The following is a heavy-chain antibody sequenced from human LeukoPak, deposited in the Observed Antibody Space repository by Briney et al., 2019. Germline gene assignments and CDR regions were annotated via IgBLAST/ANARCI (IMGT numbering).Heavy chain of an antibody. Sequence: PGGSLRLSCAASGFTFSSYWMSWVRQAPGKGLEWVANMKYDGSEKYYVDSVKGRFTISRDNAKNSLYLQMNSLRAEDTAVYYCARHSAYCGGDCQKFDYWGQGTLVTVSS. CDR3: ARHSAYCGGDCQKFDY. J-gene: IGHJ4*02. CDR1: GFTFSSYW. CDR2: MKYDGSEK. D-gene: IGHD2-21*02. V-gene: IGHV3-7*01.